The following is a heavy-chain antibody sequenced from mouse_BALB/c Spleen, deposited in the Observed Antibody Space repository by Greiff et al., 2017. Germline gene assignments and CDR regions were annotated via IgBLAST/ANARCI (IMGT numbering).Heavy chain of an antibody. V-gene: IGHV5-17*02. CDR2: ISSGSSTI. J-gene: IGHJ4*01. Sequence: EVKLQESGGGLVQPGGSRKLSCAASGFTFSSFGMHWVRQAPEKGLEWVAYISSGSSTIYYADTVKGRFTISRDNPKNTLFLQMTSLRSEDTAMYYCARRGDGSYAMDYWGQGTSVTVSS. D-gene: IGHD2-3*01. CDR3: ARRGDGSYAMDY. CDR1: GFTFSSFG.